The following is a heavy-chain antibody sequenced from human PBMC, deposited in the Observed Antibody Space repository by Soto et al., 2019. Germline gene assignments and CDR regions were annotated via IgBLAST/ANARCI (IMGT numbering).Heavy chain of an antibody. V-gene: IGHV3-7*01. CDR3: ARPLGWRDAFDI. Sequence: GGSLRLSCAASGFTFSNYWMSWVRQAPGKGLEWVANIKQDGSEEYYVDSVKGRFTISRDSAKNSVYLQMNSLRAEDTAVYYCARPLGWRDAFDIWGQGTMVPVSS. J-gene: IGHJ3*02. CDR1: GFTFSNYW. CDR2: IKQDGSEE. D-gene: IGHD6-19*01.